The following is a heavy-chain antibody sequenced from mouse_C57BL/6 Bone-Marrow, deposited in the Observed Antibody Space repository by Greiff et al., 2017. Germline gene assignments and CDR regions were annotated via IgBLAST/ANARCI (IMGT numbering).Heavy chain of an antibody. Sequence: QVQLKESGAELVRPGASVKLSCKASGYTFTDYYINWVKQRPGQGLEWIARIYPGSGNTYYNEKFKGKATLTAEKSSSTAYMQLSSLTSEDSAVYFCANLLRHAMDYWGQGTSVTVSS. J-gene: IGHJ4*01. V-gene: IGHV1-76*01. CDR3: ANLLRHAMDY. CDR2: IYPGSGNT. D-gene: IGHD1-1*01. CDR1: GYTFTDYY.